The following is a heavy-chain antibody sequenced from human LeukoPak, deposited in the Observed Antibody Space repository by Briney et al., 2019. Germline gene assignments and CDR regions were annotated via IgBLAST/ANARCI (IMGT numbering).Heavy chain of an antibody. CDR3: ARGVGELLSYYYYYYMDV. J-gene: IGHJ6*03. CDR2: ISYPGST. V-gene: IGHV4-61*05. CDR1: GSSISSSSLY. Sequence: SETLSRTCTVSGSSISSSSLYWGWIRHPPGKGLDWIGYISYPGSTNYNPSLNSRVTISIDTSKNQFSLKLSSVTAADTAVYYCARGVGELLSYYYYYYMDVWGKGTTVTISS. D-gene: IGHD3-10*01.